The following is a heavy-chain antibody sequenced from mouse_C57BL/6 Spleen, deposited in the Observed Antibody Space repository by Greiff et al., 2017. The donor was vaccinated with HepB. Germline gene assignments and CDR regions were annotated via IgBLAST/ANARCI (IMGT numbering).Heavy chain of an antibody. Sequence: DVMLVESGGDLVKPGGSLKLSCAASGFTFSSYGMSWVRQTPDKRLEWVATISSGGSYTYYPDSVKGRFTISRDNAKNTLYLQMSSLKSEDTAMYYCARPSGGDYAMDYWGQGTSVTVSS. V-gene: IGHV5-6*02. CDR3: ARPSGGDYAMDY. CDR2: ISSGGSYT. J-gene: IGHJ4*01. CDR1: GFTFSSYG.